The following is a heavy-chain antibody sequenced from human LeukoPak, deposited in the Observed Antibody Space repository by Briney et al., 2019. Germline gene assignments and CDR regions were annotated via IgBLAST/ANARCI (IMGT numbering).Heavy chain of an antibody. CDR2: ISSSSSYI. Sequence: GGSLRLSCAASGFTFSSFGMHWVRQAPGKGLEWVSSISSSSSYIYYADSVKGRFTISRDNAKNSLYLQMNSLRAEDTAVYYCARAGSSSWYYFDYWGQGTLVTVSS. V-gene: IGHV3-21*01. D-gene: IGHD6-13*01. CDR3: ARAGSSSWYYFDY. J-gene: IGHJ4*02. CDR1: GFTFSSFG.